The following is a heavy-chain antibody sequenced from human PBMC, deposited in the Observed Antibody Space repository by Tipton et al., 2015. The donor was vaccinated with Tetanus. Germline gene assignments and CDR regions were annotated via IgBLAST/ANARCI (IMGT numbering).Heavy chain of an antibody. J-gene: IGHJ6*02. CDR2: VYSSGST. V-gene: IGHV4-4*07. CDR3: ARDFRERTGTYFSYYYTMDV. D-gene: IGHD1-26*01. CDR1: GGSLNTFY. Sequence: LRLSCTVSGGSLNTFYWNWIRQPAGKGLEWIGRVYSSGSTNYNPSLKSRVTMSIDTSKNQISLELTSMTAADTAIYYCARDFRERTGTYFSYYYTMDVWGQGTTVTVS.